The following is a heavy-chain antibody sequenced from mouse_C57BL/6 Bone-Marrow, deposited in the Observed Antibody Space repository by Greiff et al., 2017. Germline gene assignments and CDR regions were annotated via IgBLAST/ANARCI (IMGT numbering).Heavy chain of an antibody. J-gene: IGHJ3*01. CDR2: IHPNSGST. V-gene: IGHV1-64*01. CDR3: AHDGYYVY. Sequence: QVQLQQPGAEPVKPGASVKLSCKASGYTFTSYWMHWVKQRPGQGLEWIGMIHPNSGSTNYNAKFKSKATLTVDQSSSTAYMQPSSLTSEDSAVYCCAHDGYYVYWGQGTLVTVSA. D-gene: IGHD2-3*01. CDR1: GYTFTSYW.